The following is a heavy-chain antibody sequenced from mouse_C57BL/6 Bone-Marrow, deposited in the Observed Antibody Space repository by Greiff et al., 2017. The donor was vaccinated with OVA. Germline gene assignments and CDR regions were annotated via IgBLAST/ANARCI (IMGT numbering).Heavy chain of an antibody. CDR1: GYSFTSYY. Sequence: VQLQQSGPELVKPGASVKISCKASGYSFTSYYIHWVKQRPGQGLEWIGWIYPGSGNTKYNEKFKGKATLTADTSSSTAYMQLSSLTSEDSAVYCCARALFDYYAMDYWGQGTSVTVSS. CDR2: IYPGSGNT. J-gene: IGHJ4*01. CDR3: ARALFDYYAMDY. D-gene: IGHD6-1*01. V-gene: IGHV1-66*01.